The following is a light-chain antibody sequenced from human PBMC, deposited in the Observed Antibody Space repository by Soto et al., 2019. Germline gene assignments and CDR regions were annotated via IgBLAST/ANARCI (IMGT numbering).Light chain of an antibody. CDR3: QQYGSSVWT. Sequence: DIQMTQSPSTLSASVGDRVTITCRASQGISSWLAWYQQKPGKAPKLLIYAASSLQSGVPSRFSGSGSGTDFTLTISRLEPEDFAVYYCQQYGSSVWTFGQGTKVDI. CDR1: QGISSW. V-gene: IGKV1D-16*01. CDR2: AAS. J-gene: IGKJ1*01.